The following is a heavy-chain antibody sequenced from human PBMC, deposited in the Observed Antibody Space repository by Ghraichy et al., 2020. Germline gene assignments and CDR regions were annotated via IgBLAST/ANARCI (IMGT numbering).Heavy chain of an antibody. J-gene: IGHJ5*01. Sequence: GGSLRLSCTASGLTFSDSYMDWVRQAPGKGLEWVGRIRNKANSYTTEYAASVKGRFTISRDDSKNSLYLQMNSLVTADTAVYYCARLGYCRSITCKGLDSWVPGTLVTVSS. CDR1: GLTFSDSY. D-gene: IGHD2-2*01. CDR2: IRNKANSYTT. CDR3: ARLGYCRSITCKGLDS. V-gene: IGHV3-72*01.